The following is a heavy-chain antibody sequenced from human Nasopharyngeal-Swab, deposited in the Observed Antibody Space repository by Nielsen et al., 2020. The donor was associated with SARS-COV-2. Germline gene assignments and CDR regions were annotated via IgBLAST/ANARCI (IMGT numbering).Heavy chain of an antibody. Sequence: GGSLRLSCAASGFTFNNYTFNWVRPVPGEGLEWVSSILCSGSYVYYADSVKGRLTIPKDSAKNSLYLQMNSLRADDTAVYFCARIAGRGSIYYYYMDVWGTGTTVTVSS. V-gene: IGHV3-21*01. CDR1: GFTFNNYT. J-gene: IGHJ6*03. CDR2: ILCSGSYV. CDR3: ARIAGRGSIYYYYMDV. D-gene: IGHD1-26*01.